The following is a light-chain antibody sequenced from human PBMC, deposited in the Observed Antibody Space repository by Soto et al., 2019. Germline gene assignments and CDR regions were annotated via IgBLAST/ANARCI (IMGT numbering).Light chain of an antibody. CDR2: AAS. CDR3: QQIIAPPYT. CDR1: QSISDN. J-gene: IGKJ2*01. Sequence: EMTQSPSSLSASVGDRVTITCRASQSISDNVNWYQFQPGKAPKLLIYAASSLQTGVPSRFSGSGSGTDFALITPSLQPEDPATYSCQQIIAPPYTFGLGTKVEIK. V-gene: IGKV1-39*01.